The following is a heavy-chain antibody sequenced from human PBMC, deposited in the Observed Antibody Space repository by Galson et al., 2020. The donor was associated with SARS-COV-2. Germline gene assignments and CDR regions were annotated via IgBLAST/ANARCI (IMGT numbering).Heavy chain of an antibody. D-gene: IGHD5-12*01. J-gene: IGHJ4*02. CDR3: ARGGLRQPMDY. V-gene: IGHV4-39*07. CDR1: GCSISSSSYY. CDR2: IYYSGST. Sequence: ASETLSLTCTVSGCSISSSSYYWVWIRQPPGQGLECIGSIYYSGSTYYNPSPKSRVTISVDTSKNQFSLKLSSVTAADTAVYYCARGGLRQPMDYWGQGTLVTVSS.